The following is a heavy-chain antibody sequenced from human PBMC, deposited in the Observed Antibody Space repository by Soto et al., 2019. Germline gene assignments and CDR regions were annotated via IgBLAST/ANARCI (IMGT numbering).Heavy chain of an antibody. V-gene: IGHV3-66*01. J-gene: IGHJ3*02. Sequence: PGGSLRLSCAASGFTFSSYWMSWVRQAPGKGLEWVSVVYSGSTTYYADSVKDRFTISRDNSKNTLYLQMDNLRAEDTAMYYCASKVIVATWAAFDIWGQGTMVTVSS. CDR1: GFTFSSYW. CDR2: VYSGSTT. CDR3: ASKVIVATWAAFDI. D-gene: IGHD2-15*01.